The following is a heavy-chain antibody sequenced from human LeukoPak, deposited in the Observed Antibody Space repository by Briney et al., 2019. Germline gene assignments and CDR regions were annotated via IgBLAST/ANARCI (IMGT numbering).Heavy chain of an antibody. V-gene: IGHV4-59*01. CDR3: ARSVHYYYDSASYGVVFDV. CDR2: IFYAGST. D-gene: IGHD3-22*01. CDR1: GGSISSYY. Sequence: KPSETLSLTCTVSGGSISSYYWSWIRQPPGKGLEWIGNIFYAGSTKYNPSLKSRVTISVDTSKNQFSLKLSSVTAADTAMYYCARSVHYYYDSASYGVVFDVWGQGTLVTVSS. J-gene: IGHJ3*01.